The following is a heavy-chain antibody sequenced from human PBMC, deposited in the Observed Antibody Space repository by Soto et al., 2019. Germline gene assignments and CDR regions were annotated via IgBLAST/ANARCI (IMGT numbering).Heavy chain of an antibody. V-gene: IGHV3-30*18. Sequence: PGGSLTLSCAASGSTFRIYVMPVVRKDPGKGLEWVAVISYDGSNKYYADSVKGRFTISRDNSKNTLYLQMNSLRAGDTAVYYCAKDLYVADELDYYCYGMDVWGQGTTVTVSS. J-gene: IGHJ6*02. CDR2: ISYDGSNK. CDR3: AKDLYVADELDYYCYGMDV. D-gene: IGHD1-7*01. CDR1: GSTFRIYV.